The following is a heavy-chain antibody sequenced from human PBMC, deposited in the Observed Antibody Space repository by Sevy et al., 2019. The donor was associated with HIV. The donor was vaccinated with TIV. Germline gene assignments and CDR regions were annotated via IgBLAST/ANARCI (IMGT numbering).Heavy chain of an antibody. D-gene: IGHD4-17*01. Sequence: GGSLRLSCAASGFTFSSYSMNWVRQAPGKGLEWVSSISSSSSYIYYADSVKGRFTISRDNAKNSLYLQMNSLRPEDTAMYYCARDFYEFGDPRGLDYWGQGVLVTVSS. CDR3: ARDFYEFGDPRGLDY. CDR2: ISSSSSYI. CDR1: GFTFSSYS. V-gene: IGHV3-21*01. J-gene: IGHJ4*02.